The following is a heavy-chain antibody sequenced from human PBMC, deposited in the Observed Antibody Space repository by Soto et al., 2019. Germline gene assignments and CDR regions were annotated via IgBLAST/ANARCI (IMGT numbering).Heavy chain of an antibody. J-gene: IGHJ4*02. Sequence: SSETLSLTCAVYGGSFSGYYWSWIRQPPGKGLEWIGEINHSGSTNYNPSLKSRVTISVDTSKNQFSLKLSSVTAADTAVYYCASLCGRHRGGATTDYWGQGTLVTVSS. CDR2: INHSGST. CDR1: GGSFSGYY. D-gene: IGHD1-26*01. V-gene: IGHV4-34*01. CDR3: ASLCGRHRGGATTDY.